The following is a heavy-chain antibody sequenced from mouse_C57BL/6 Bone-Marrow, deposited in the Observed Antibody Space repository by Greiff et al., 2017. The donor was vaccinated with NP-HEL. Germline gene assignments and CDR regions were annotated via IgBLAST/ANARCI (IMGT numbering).Heavy chain of an antibody. CDR2: ISSGGDYI. J-gene: IGHJ2*01. CDR3: TRVLRNYFDY. Sequence: EVKVEESGEGLVKPGGSLKLSCAASGFTFSSYAMSWVRQTPEKRLEWVAYISSGGDYIYYADTVKGRFTISRDNARNTLYLQMSSLKSEDTAMYYCTRVLRNYFDYWGQGTTLTVSS. V-gene: IGHV5-9-1*02. D-gene: IGHD1-1*01. CDR1: GFTFSSYA.